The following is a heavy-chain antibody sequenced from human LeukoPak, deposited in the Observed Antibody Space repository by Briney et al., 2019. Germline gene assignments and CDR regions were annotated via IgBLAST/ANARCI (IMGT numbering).Heavy chain of an antibody. J-gene: IGHJ6*02. CDR1: GFTVSSNY. D-gene: IGHD6-13*01. V-gene: IGHV3-53*01. Sequence: GGSLRLSCAASGFTVSSNYMSWVRQAPGKGLELVSVIYSGGSAYYADSVKGRFTISRDNSKNTLYLQMNSLRAEDTAVYYCARDIRYSSSSALYYYYGMDVWGQGTTVTVSS. CDR2: IYSGGSA. CDR3: ARDIRYSSSSALYYYYGMDV.